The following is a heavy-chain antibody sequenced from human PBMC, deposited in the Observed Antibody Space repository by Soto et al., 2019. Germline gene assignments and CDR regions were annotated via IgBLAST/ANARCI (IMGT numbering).Heavy chain of an antibody. V-gene: IGHV3-74*01. Sequence: GGSLRLSCAASGFIFSSDWMHWVRQAPGKGLVWVSRINTDGSATTYADSVKGRFTISRDNAKNSLYLQMNSLRAEDTAVYYCARDLNYGLFDYWGQGTLVTVSS. J-gene: IGHJ4*02. CDR2: INTDGSAT. D-gene: IGHD4-17*01. CDR3: ARDLNYGLFDY. CDR1: GFIFSSDW.